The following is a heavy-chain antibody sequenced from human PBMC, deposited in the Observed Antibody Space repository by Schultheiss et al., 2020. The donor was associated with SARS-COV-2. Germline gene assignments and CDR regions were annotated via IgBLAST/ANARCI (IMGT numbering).Heavy chain of an antibody. CDR2: ISYDGSNK. Sequence: SCAASGFTFSSYGMHWVRQAPGKGLEWVAVISYDGSNKYYADSVKGRFTISRDNSKNTLYLQMNSLRAEDTAVYYCARGRRRYYFDYWGQGTLVTVSS. CDR3: ARGRRRYYFDY. V-gene: IGHV3-30*03. CDR1: GFTFSSYG. J-gene: IGHJ4*02.